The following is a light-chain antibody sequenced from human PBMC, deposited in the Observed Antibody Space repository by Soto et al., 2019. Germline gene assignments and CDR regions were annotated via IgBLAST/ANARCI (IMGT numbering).Light chain of an antibody. CDR3: AVWDDSLNGPV. CDR2: HND. J-gene: IGLJ3*02. V-gene: IGLV1-44*01. Sequence: QSALTQPPSASGTPGQSVTVSCSGSGSNIGGNTVNWYQQVPGAAPKLLIYHNDRRPSGVPDRFSGFKAGTSASLGISGLQSADEADYYCAVWDDSLNGPVFGGGTKVTVL. CDR1: GSNIGGNT.